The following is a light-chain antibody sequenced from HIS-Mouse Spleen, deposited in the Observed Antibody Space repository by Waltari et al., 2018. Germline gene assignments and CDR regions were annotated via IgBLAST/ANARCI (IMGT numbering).Light chain of an antibody. V-gene: IGLV3-19*01. CDR1: SLRSYY. CDR2: GKN. CDR3: NSRDSSGNHVV. Sequence: SSELTQDPAVSVALGQTVRITCQGDSLRSYYASWYQQKPGQAPVLVIYGKNNRPSGVPERFSGSSSGNTASWTITGAQAEDEADYDCNSRDSSGNHVVFGGGTKLTVL. J-gene: IGLJ2*01.